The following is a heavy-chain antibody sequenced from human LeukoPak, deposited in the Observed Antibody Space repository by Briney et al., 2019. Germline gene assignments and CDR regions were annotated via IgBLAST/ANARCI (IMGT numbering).Heavy chain of an antibody. J-gene: IGHJ4*02. V-gene: IGHV3-74*01. CDR1: GVIFSSNW. CDR2: ISSDGSIT. Sequence: GGSLRLSCAASGVIFSSNWMHWVRQAPGKGLVWVSRISSDGSITNYAESVKGRFTVSRDNAKNTLYLQTNSLRVEDTAVYYCARVRRYDSTGPAYYFDYWGQETLVTVSS. D-gene: IGHD3-22*01. CDR3: ARVRRYDSTGPAYYFDY.